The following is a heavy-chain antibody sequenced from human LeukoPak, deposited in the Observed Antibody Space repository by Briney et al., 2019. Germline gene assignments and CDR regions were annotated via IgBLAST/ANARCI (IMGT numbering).Heavy chain of an antibody. CDR2: INPNSGGT. V-gene: IGHV1-2*02. CDR3: ATAKSSDAITMIVVDQWVYYFDY. J-gene: IGHJ4*02. Sequence: ASVKVSCKASGYTFTGYYMHWVRQAPGQGLEWMGWINPNSGGTNYAQKFQGRVTMTRDTSISTAYMELSRLRSDDTAVYCCATAKSSDAITMIVVDQWVYYFDYWGQGTLVTVSS. D-gene: IGHD3-22*01. CDR1: GYTFTGYY.